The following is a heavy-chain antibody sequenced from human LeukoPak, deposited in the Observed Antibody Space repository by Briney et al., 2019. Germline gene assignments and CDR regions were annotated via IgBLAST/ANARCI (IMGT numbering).Heavy chain of an antibody. Sequence: GGSLRLSCAASGFTFSTYCMHWVRQAPGKGPMWVSRICPDGTVTNYADSVKARFIVSRDNARNTVYLQMNSLRVEDTAVYYCVRDFRSADYWGQGTLVTVSS. J-gene: IGHJ4*02. V-gene: IGHV3-74*01. CDR1: GFTFSTYC. CDR3: VRDFRSADY. CDR2: ICPDGTVT.